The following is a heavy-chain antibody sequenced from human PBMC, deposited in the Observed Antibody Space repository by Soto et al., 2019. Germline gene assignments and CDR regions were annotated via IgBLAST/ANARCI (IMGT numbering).Heavy chain of an antibody. Sequence: QPGGSLRLSCTASGFTFGDYAMIWVRQAPGKGLEWVTFIRSKAYGGTTEYAASVKGRFTISRDDSKSIAYLQMNSLKTEDTAVYYCTRALFGKNWFDPWGQGTLVTVSS. CDR2: IRSKAYGGTT. J-gene: IGHJ5*02. CDR1: GFTFGDYA. CDR3: TRALFGKNWFDP. D-gene: IGHD3-10*01. V-gene: IGHV3-49*04.